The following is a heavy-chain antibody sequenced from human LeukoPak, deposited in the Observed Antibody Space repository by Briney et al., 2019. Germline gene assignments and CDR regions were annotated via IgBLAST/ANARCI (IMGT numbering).Heavy chain of an antibody. CDR3: ARLGFCRGDNCLDDY. V-gene: IGHV4-59*08. Sequence: SETLSLTCTVSGGSISPYYWSWVRQPPGKRPEEVGDLYYTGATNYHPSLSSRATTSLDAPRNPYSLKLTSVTATDTAVYYCARLGFCRGDNCLDDYWGQGTLVTVSS. D-gene: IGHD2-15*01. CDR2: LYYTGAT. CDR1: GGSISPYY. J-gene: IGHJ4*02.